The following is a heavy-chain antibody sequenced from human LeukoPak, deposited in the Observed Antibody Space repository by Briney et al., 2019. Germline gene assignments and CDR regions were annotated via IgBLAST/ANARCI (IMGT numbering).Heavy chain of an antibody. Sequence: GASVKVSCKASGGTFSSYAISWVRQAPGQGLEWMGGIIPIFGTANDAQKFQGRVTITADKSTSTAYKELSSLRSEDTAVYYCAREYYQQQLVNWFDPWGQGTLVTVSS. CDR1: GGTFSSYA. J-gene: IGHJ5*02. D-gene: IGHD6-13*01. CDR2: IIPIFGTA. V-gene: IGHV1-69*06. CDR3: AREYYQQQLVNWFDP.